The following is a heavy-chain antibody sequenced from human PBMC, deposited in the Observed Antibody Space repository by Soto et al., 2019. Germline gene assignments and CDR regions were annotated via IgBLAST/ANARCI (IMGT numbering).Heavy chain of an antibody. Sequence: QVQLVQSGAEVKKPGASVKVSCKASGYTFTSYGISWVRQAPGQGLEWMGWISAYNGNTNYAQKLQGRVTKTKDTPTSTAYMELRSLISDDTAVYYCARDGVLLWYGELLTHYYYVDVWGKGTTVNVSS. CDR3: ARDGVLLWYGELLTHYYYVDV. V-gene: IGHV1-18*01. CDR2: ISAYNGNT. J-gene: IGHJ6*03. CDR1: GYTFTSYG. D-gene: IGHD3-10*01.